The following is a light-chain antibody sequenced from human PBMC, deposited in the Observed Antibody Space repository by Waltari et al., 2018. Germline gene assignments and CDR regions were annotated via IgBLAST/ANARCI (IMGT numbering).Light chain of an antibody. CDR2: KVN. CDR3: SSYTRRSYWV. Sequence: QSALTQPASVSWSPGQSITISCTGTSSDVGFYDFVSWFQQPPARAPKVMIYKVNNRPPGVSNRFSGSKSANTASLTISGLQAEDEADYYCSSYTRRSYWVFGGGTQLTVL. CDR1: SSDVGFYDF. J-gene: IGLJ3*02. V-gene: IGLV2-14*01.